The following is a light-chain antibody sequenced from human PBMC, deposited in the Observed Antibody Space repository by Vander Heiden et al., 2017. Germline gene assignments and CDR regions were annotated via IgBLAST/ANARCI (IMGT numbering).Light chain of an antibody. J-gene: IGLJ2*01. Sequence: QLVLTQSPPASASLGASVKLTCTLSSGHSSYAIAWHQQQPEKGPRYLMKLNSDGSHSKGDGIPDRFSGSSSGAERFLTISSLQSEDDADYYCQTWGTGIQVFGGGTKLTVL. CDR3: QTWGTGIQV. CDR1: SGHSSYA. CDR2: LNSDGSH. V-gene: IGLV4-69*01.